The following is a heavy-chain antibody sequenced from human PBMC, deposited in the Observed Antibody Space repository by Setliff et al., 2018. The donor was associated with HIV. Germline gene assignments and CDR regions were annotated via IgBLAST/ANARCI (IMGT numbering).Heavy chain of an antibody. J-gene: IGHJ3*02. D-gene: IGHD3-9*01. CDR3: ARRERYYDILTGRVLDGFDI. V-gene: IGHV4-61*09. CDR2: IYTSGRT. CDR1: GGSVNSGTYY. Sequence: PSETLSLTCTVSGGSVNSGTYYWSWIRQPAGKGLEWIGHIYTSGRTNYNPSLKSRVTISVDTSKNHFSLKLSSVTAADTAVYYCARRERYYDILTGRVLDGFDIWAKGQWSPSPQ.